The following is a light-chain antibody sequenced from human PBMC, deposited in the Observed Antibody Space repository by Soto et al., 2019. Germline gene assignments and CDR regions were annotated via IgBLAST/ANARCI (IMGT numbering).Light chain of an antibody. CDR1: SSNIGAHYD. CDR2: GNS. Sequence: QSVLTQPPSVSGAPGQRVTLSCTGSSSNIGAHYDVHWYQQLPGTAPKLLIYGNSNRPSGVPDRFSGSKSGTSASLAITGLQAEDEANYYCQSYDNSLSVDVFGTGTKVTVL. J-gene: IGLJ1*01. V-gene: IGLV1-40*01. CDR3: QSYDNSLSVDV.